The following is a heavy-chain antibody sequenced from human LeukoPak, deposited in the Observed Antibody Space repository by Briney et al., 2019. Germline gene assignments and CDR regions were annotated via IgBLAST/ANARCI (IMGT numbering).Heavy chain of an antibody. J-gene: IGHJ4*02. V-gene: IGHV1-2*02. CDR3: ARGRDRIAARQWGIDY. Sequence: ASVKVSCKASGYTFTGYYMHWVRQAPGQGLEWMGWINPNSGGTNYAQKFQGRVTVTRDTSISTAYMELSRLRSDDTAVYYCARGRDRIAARQWGIDYWGQGTLVTVSS. CDR2: INPNSGGT. D-gene: IGHD6-6*01. CDR1: GYTFTGYY.